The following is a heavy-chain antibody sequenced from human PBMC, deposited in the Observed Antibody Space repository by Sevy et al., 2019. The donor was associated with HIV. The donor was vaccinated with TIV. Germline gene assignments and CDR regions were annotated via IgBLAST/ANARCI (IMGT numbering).Heavy chain of an antibody. J-gene: IGHJ3*02. CDR3: AILPLGYCSGGRCYQDAFDI. CDR1: GGSISSYY. Sequence: SETLSLTCTVSGGSISSYYWSWIRQPPGKGLEWIGYIYYSGSTNYNPSLKSRVTISVDTSKSQFSLKLSSVTAADTAVYYCAILPLGYCSGGRCYQDAFDIWGQGTMVTVSS. CDR2: IYYSGST. V-gene: IGHV4-59*01. D-gene: IGHD2-15*01.